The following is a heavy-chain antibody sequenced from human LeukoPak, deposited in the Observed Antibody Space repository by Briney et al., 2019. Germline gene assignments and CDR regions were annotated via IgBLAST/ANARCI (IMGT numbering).Heavy chain of an antibody. D-gene: IGHD1-26*01. J-gene: IGHJ4*02. CDR1: GGPISSYY. V-gene: IGHV4-59*08. Sequence: PSETLSLTCTVSGGPISSYYWSWIRQPPGKGLEWIGYIYYSGSTNYNPSLKSRVTISVDTSKNQFSLKLSSVTAADTAVYYCARHAGGSYAFDYWGQGTLVTVSS. CDR3: ARHAGGSYAFDY. CDR2: IYYSGST.